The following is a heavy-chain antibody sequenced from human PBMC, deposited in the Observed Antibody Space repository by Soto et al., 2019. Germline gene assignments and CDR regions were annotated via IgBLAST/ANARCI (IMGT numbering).Heavy chain of an antibody. CDR2: IYYSGST. CDR3: ARVGYSSSWYFDY. CDR1: GGSISSYY. J-gene: IGHJ4*02. V-gene: IGHV4-59*01. Sequence: SETLSLTCTVSGGSISSYYWSWIRQPPGKGLEWIGYIYYSGSTNYNPSLKSRVTISVDTSKNQFSLKLSSVTAADTAVYYCARVGYSSSWYFDYWGQGTLGTVSS. D-gene: IGHD6-13*01.